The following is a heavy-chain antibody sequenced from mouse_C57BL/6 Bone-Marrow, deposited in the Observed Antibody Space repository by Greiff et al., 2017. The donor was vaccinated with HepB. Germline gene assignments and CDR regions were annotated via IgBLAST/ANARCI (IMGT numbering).Heavy chain of an antibody. CDR3: TSHILMVTKAY. J-gene: IGHJ3*01. D-gene: IGHD2-2*01. CDR1: GFNIKDDY. V-gene: IGHV14-4*01. CDR2: IDPENGDT. Sequence: VHVKQSGAELVRPGASVKLSCTASGFNIKDDYMHWVKQRPEQGLEWIGWIDPENGDTEYASKFQGKATITADTSSNTAYLQLSSLTSEDTAVYYCTSHILMVTKAYWGQGTLVTVSA.